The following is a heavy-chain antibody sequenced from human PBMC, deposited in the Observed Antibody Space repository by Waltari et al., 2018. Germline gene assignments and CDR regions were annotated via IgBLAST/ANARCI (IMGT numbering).Heavy chain of an antibody. CDR3: ARDLSSSGYPESAGY. CDR1: GYTFTGYY. Sequence: QVQLVQSGAEVKKPGASVKVSCKASGYTFTGYYMHWVRQAPGQGLEWMERINSNRGGTNYAQKLQGRVTMTRDTSSSTAYMELSRLRSDDTAVYYCARDLSSSGYPESAGYWGQGTLVTVSS. V-gene: IGHV1-2*06. J-gene: IGHJ4*02. D-gene: IGHD3-22*01. CDR2: INSNRGGT.